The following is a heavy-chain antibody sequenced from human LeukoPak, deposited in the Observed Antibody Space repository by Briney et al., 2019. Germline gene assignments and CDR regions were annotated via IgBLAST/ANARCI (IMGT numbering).Heavy chain of an antibody. Sequence: GASVKVSCKASGYTFTSYDINWVRQATGQELGWMGWMNPNSGNTGYAQKFQGRVTMTRNTSISTAYMELSSLRSEDTAVYYCASSDCSGGSCYSDAFDIWGQGTMVTVSS. D-gene: IGHD2-15*01. J-gene: IGHJ3*02. CDR3: ASSDCSGGSCYSDAFDI. V-gene: IGHV1-8*01. CDR1: GYTFTSYD. CDR2: MNPNSGNT.